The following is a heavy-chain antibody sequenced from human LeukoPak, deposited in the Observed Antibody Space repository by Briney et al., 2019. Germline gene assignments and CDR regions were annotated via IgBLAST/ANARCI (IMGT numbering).Heavy chain of an antibody. D-gene: IGHD5-12*01. J-gene: IGHJ6*04. Sequence: SETLSLTCAVYGGSFSGYYWSWIRQPPGRGLEWTGEINLSGSTNYNPSLKSRATISVDTSKNQFSLKLSSVTAADTAVYYCARGVRATIPYYYGMDVWGKGTTVTVSS. V-gene: IGHV4-34*01. CDR3: ARGVRATIPYYYGMDV. CDR2: INLSGST. CDR1: GGSFSGYY.